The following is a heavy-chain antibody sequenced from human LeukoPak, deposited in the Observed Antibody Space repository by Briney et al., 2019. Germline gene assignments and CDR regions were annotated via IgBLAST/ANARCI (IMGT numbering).Heavy chain of an antibody. V-gene: IGHV3-43*02. J-gene: IGHJ5*02. CDR1: GLITDDYA. Sequence: GGSLRLSCAAPGLITDDYAIHWVRQAPGKGLEWVSPISGDGGSTFYADSVRGRFTISRDNSKNSLSLQMSSLRSEDTALYFCVRESERSGWFDHGGQGTLVTVSA. D-gene: IGHD1-26*01. CDR2: ISGDGGST. CDR3: VRESERSGWFDH.